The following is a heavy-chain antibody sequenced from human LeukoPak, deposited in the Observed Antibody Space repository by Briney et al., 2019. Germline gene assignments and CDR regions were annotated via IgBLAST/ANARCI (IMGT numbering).Heavy chain of an antibody. J-gene: IGHJ4*02. CDR3: ARKHIVVVTAIYYFDY. CDR1: GGSFSGYY. D-gene: IGHD2-21*02. CDR2: INHSGST. V-gene: IGHV4-34*01. Sequence: PSETLSLTCAVYGGSFSGYYWSWIRQPPGKGLEWIGEINHSGSTNYNPSLKSRVTISVDTSKNQFSLKLSSVTAADTAVYYCARKHIVVVTAIYYFDYWGQGTLVTVSS.